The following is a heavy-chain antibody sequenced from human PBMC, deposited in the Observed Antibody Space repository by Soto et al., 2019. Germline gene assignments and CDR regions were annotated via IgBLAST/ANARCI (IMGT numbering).Heavy chain of an antibody. D-gene: IGHD5-12*01. Sequence: GGSLRLSCAASGFTFTSYAMAWVRQAPGKGLEWVSAVIGSGSRTYYADSVKDRFTISRDNFKNTLYLQMNVLRAEDTAVYYCARDRGVARGWFDPWGRGTLVTVS. J-gene: IGHJ5*02. CDR1: GFTFTSYA. CDR2: VIGSGSRT. CDR3: ARDRGVARGWFDP. V-gene: IGHV3-23*01.